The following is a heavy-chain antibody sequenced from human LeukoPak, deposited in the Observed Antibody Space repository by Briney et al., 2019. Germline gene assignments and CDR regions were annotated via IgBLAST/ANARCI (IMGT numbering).Heavy chain of an antibody. Sequence: GGSLRLSCAASGFTVSSNYMSWVRQAPGKGLEWVSVIYSGGSTYYADSVKGRFTISRDNSKNTLYLQMNSLRAEDTAVYYCARLDCSGGSCYSRDYYYYMDVWGKGTTVTVSS. CDR2: IYSGGST. CDR1: GFTVSSNY. D-gene: IGHD2-15*01. CDR3: ARLDCSGGSCYSRDYYYYMDV. J-gene: IGHJ6*03. V-gene: IGHV3-53*01.